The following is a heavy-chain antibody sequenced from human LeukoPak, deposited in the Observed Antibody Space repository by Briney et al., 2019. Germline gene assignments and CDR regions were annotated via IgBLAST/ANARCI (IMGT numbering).Heavy chain of an antibody. V-gene: IGHV4-38-2*02. CDR1: GYSISSGYY. CDR3: ARVREEGIVVVPAYADY. J-gene: IGHJ4*02. CDR2: IYHSGST. Sequence: SETLSLPCTVSGYSISSGYYWGWIRQPPGTGLEWIGSIYHSGSTYYNPSLKSRVTISVDTSKNQFSLKLSSVTAADTAVYYCARVREEGIVVVPAYADYWGQGTLVTVSS. D-gene: IGHD2-2*01.